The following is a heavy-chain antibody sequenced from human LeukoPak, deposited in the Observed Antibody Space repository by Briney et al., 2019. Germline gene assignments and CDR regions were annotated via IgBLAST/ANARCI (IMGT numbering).Heavy chain of an antibody. CDR2: ISGSGDST. D-gene: IGHD3-22*01. Sequence: GGSLRLSCAASGFTISSTYVSWVRQAPGKGLEWVSAISGSGDSTYYADSVKGRFTISRDNSKNTLYLQMNSLRAEDTAVYYCAKDRRSGYLYYYYGMDVWGQGTKVTVSS. V-gene: IGHV3-23*01. CDR1: GFTISSTY. CDR3: AKDRRSGYLYYYYGMDV. J-gene: IGHJ6*02.